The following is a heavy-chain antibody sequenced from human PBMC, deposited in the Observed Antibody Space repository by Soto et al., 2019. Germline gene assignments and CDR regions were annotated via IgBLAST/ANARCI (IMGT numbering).Heavy chain of an antibody. CDR1: GFTLSNYN. J-gene: IGHJ4*02. Sequence: GGSLRLSCAASGFTLSNYNMNWVRQVPGKGLEWVSYISSSSSTIYYADAVKGQFTISSDNAKNSLYLQMNSLRAEDTAIYYCATLVSGPDRYWGQGTLVTVSS. CDR2: ISSSSSTI. D-gene: IGHD5-12*01. CDR3: ATLVSGPDRY. V-gene: IGHV3-48*01.